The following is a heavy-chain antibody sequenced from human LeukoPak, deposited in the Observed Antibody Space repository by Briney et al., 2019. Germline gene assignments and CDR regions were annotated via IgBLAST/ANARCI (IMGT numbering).Heavy chain of an antibody. CDR1: GYTFTGYY. D-gene: IGHD3-22*01. CDR3: ARGGPRYYDSSGYANPPFDY. J-gene: IGHJ4*02. V-gene: IGHV1-2*06. Sequence: ASVKVSCKASGYTFTGYYMHWVRQAPGQGLEWMGRINPNSGGTNYAQKFQGRVTMTRGTSISIAYMELSRLRSDDTAVYYCARGGPRYYDSSGYANPPFDYWGQGTLVTVSS. CDR2: INPNSGGT.